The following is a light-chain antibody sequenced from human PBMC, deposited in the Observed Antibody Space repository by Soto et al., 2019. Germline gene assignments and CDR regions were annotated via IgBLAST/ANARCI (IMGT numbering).Light chain of an antibody. CDR2: GAS. Sequence: EIVMTQSPATLSVSPGERATLCCRASQSVSSNLAWYQQKPGQAPRLLLYGASTRATGVPARFSGSGSGTEFTLTISSLQSEDFAVYYCQQYNNWPPWTFGQGTKVEIK. J-gene: IGKJ1*01. V-gene: IGKV3-15*01. CDR3: QQYNNWPPWT. CDR1: QSVSSN.